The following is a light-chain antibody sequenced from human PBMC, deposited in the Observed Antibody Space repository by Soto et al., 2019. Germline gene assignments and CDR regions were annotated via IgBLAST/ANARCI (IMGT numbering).Light chain of an antibody. Sequence: EIVLTQSPGTLSLSPGERATLSCRASQSVSSSYLAWYQQKPGQAPRLLIYGASSRATGIPDRLSGSGSGTDFTLTISRLEPEDFAVYYCHQYGSSPRTFGQGTKVEIK. CDR1: QSVSSSY. V-gene: IGKV3-20*01. J-gene: IGKJ1*01. CDR3: HQYGSSPRT. CDR2: GAS.